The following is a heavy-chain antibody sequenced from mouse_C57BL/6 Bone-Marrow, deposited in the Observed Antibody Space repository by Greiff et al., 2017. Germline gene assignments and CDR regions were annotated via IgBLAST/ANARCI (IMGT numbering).Heavy chain of an antibody. CDR3: ERCPEYGSSFFDD. CDR1: GYAFSSSW. D-gene: IGHD1-1*01. CDR2: LYPGDGDT. J-gene: IGHJ2*01. V-gene: IGHV1-82*01. Sequence: VQLQQSGPELVKPGASVQISCKASGYAFSSSWMNWVTPRPGKGLAWIGRLYPGDGDTNDNGKFKGKATLTADKSSSTAYMQLSSLTSEDSAVYVCERCPEYGSSFFDDGGQGTTLTVSA.